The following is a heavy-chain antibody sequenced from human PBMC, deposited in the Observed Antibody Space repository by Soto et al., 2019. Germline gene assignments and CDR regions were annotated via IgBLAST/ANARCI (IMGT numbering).Heavy chain of an antibody. CDR1: GGSISSSSYY. D-gene: IGHD3-10*01. V-gene: IGHV4-39*01. Sequence: SETLSLTCTVSGGSISSSSYYWGWIRQPPGKGLEWIGSIYYSGSTYYNPSLKSRVTISVDTSKNQFSLKLSSVTAADTAVYYCATHVVNRYYYGSGGSYYMDVWGKGTTVTVSS. CDR3: ATHVVNRYYYGSGGSYYMDV. CDR2: IYYSGST. J-gene: IGHJ6*03.